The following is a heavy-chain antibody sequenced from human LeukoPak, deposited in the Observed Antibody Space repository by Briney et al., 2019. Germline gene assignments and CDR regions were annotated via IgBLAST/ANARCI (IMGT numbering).Heavy chain of an antibody. Sequence: GSSVKVSCKASGGTFSSYAISWVRQAPGQGLEWMGRIIPIFGRTNYAQKFHGRVTITTDESTSTAYMELSSLRSEDTAVYYCARAPLQLVTHNYFDYWGQGTLVTVSS. CDR1: GGTFSSYA. CDR2: IIPIFGRT. J-gene: IGHJ4*02. V-gene: IGHV1-69*05. CDR3: ARAPLQLVTHNYFDY. D-gene: IGHD2-21*01.